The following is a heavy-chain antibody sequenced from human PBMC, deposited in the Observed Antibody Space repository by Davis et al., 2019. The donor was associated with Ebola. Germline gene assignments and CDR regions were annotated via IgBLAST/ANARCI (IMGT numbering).Heavy chain of an antibody. CDR1: GFAFNNAW. CDR2: IKQDGSEK. V-gene: IGHV3-7*01. D-gene: IGHD2-2*02. CDR3: ATRQTPVIRLYGMDV. Sequence: GGSLRLSCAASGFAFNNAWMNWVRQAPGKGLEWVANIKQDGSEKYYVDSVKGRFTISRDNAKNSLYLQMNSLRAEDTAVYYCATRQTPVIRLYGMDVWGQGTTVVVSS. J-gene: IGHJ6*02.